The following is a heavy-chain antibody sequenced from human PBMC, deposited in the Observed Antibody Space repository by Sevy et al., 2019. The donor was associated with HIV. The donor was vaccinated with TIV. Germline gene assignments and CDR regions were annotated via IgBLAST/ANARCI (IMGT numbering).Heavy chain of an antibody. D-gene: IGHD2-2*01. CDR1: GFTFSSYS. Sequence: GGYLRLSCAASGFTFSSYSMNWVRQAPGKGLEWVSSISSSSSYIYYADSVKGRFTISRDNAKNSLYLQMNSLRAEDTAVYYCARTESIVVVPAAPDYWGQGTLVTVSS. J-gene: IGHJ4*02. V-gene: IGHV3-21*01. CDR3: ARTESIVVVPAAPDY. CDR2: ISSSSSYI.